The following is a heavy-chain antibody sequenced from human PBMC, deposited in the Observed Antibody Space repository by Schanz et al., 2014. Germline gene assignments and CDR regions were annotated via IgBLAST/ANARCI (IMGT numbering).Heavy chain of an antibody. CDR2: INQDGSEK. Sequence: EVQLVESGGDLVQPGGSLRLSCAASGFTFFGSFAMSWVRQAPGKGLEWVANINQDGSEKYYVDSVKGRFTISRDNAKNSLYLQMNGLRAEDTAVFYCARDGAELYYFDDWGQGTLVTVSS. CDR1: GFTFFGSFA. V-gene: IGHV3-7*01. D-gene: IGHD1-1*01. J-gene: IGHJ4*02. CDR3: ARDGAELYYFDD.